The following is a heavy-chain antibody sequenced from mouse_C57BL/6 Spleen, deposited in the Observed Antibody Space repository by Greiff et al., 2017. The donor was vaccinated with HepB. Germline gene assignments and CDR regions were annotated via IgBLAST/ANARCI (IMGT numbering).Heavy chain of an antibody. D-gene: IGHD3-2*02. Sequence: VQLQQPGAELVMPGASVKLSCKASGYTFTSYWMHWVKQRPGQGLEWIGEIDPSDSYTNYNQKFKGKSTLTVDKSSSTAYMQLSSLTSEDSAVYYCAREAAQATGYYAMDYWGQGTSVTVSS. V-gene: IGHV1-69*01. CDR1: GYTFTSYW. J-gene: IGHJ4*01. CDR3: AREAAQATGYYAMDY. CDR2: IDPSDSYT.